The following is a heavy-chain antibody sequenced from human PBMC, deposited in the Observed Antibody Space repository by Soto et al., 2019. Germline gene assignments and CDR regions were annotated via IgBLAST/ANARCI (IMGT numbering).Heavy chain of an antibody. J-gene: IGHJ4*02. CDR1: GGSFSGYY. Sequence: PFETLSLNWRVYGGSFSGYYWSWIRQPPGKGLEWIGEINHSGSTNYNPSLKSRVTISVDSSKNQFSLKLSSVTAADTAVYYCARENDSDITHFDSCGQGTVVTISP. CDR3: ARENDSDITHFDS. D-gene: IGHD3-22*01. V-gene: IGHV4-34*01. CDR2: INHSGST.